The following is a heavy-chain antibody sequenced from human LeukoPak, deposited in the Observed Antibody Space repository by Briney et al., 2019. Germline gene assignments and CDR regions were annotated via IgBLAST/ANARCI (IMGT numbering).Heavy chain of an antibody. J-gene: IGHJ3*02. V-gene: IGHV1-8*01. CDR2: MNPNSGNT. D-gene: IGHD5-24*01. CDR3: ARRVEMATTDAFDI. Sequence: ASVKVSCKASGYTFTSYDINWVRQATGQGLEWMGWMNPNSGNTGYAQKFQGRVTMTRNTSISTAYMELSSLRSEDTAVYYCARRVEMATTDAFDIWGQGTMVTVSS. CDR1: GYTFTSYD.